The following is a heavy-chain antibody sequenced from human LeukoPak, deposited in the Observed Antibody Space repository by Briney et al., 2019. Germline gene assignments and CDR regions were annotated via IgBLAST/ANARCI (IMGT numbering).Heavy chain of an antibody. CDR2: ISTSGGTT. CDR1: GFTFSSYA. J-gene: IGHJ4*02. D-gene: IGHD3-3*01. V-gene: IGHV3-23*01. Sequence: GGSLRLSCAASGFTFSSYAMSWVRQAPGKGLEWVSGISTSGGTTFYADSVKGRFTISRDNSKNTLYLQMSSLRTEDTAIYYCAKNWRDLGDYWGQGTLVTVSS. CDR3: AKNWRDLGDY.